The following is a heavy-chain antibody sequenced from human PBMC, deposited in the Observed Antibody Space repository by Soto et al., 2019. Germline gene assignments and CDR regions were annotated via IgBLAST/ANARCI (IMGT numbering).Heavy chain of an antibody. V-gene: IGHV1-8*01. D-gene: IGHD2-15*01. J-gene: IGHJ5*02. CDR2: MNPNSGNT. CDR3: AGGSELGYYTWGFDP. Sequence: ASVKVSCKASGYTFTSYDINWVRQATGQGLEWMGWMNPNSGNTGYAQKFQGRVTMTRNTSISTAYMELSSLRSEDTAVYYCAGGSELGYYTWGFDPWGQGTLVTVSS. CDR1: GYTFTSYD.